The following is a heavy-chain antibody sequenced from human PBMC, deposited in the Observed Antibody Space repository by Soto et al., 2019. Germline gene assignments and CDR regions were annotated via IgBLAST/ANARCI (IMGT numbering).Heavy chain of an antibody. CDR3: ARMIIAARPQVGSSYYGMDV. D-gene: IGHD6-6*01. J-gene: IGHJ6*02. CDR2: INAGNGNT. Sequence: ASVKVSCKASGYTFASYAMHWERQAPGQRLEWMGWINAGNGNTYYSQKFQGRVTITRDTSASTAYMELSSLRSEDTAVYYCARMIIAARPQVGSSYYGMDVWGQGTTVTAP. V-gene: IGHV1-3*01. CDR1: GYTFASYA.